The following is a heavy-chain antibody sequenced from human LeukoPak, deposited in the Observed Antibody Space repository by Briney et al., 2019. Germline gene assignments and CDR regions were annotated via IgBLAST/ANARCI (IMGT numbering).Heavy chain of an antibody. CDR2: IYPGDSDT. Sequence: GESLKISCKGSGYSFTSYWIGWVRQMPGKGLEWMGIIYPGDSDTRYSPSFQGQVTISADKSISTAYLQLSSLKASDTAMYYCAGYSGYDLSWFDPWGQGTLVTVSS. J-gene: IGHJ5*02. CDR1: GYSFTSYW. CDR3: AGYSGYDLSWFDP. D-gene: IGHD5-12*01. V-gene: IGHV5-51*01.